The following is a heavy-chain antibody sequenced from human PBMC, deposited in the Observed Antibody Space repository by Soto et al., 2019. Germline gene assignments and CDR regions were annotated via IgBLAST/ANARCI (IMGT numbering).Heavy chain of an antibody. V-gene: IGHV4-39*01. Sequence: SETLSLTCTVSGGSISSSSYYWGWIRQPPGKGLEWIGSIYYSGSTYYNPSLKSRVTISVDTSKNQFSLKLSSVTAADTAVYYCARQRYYDILTGYKYYFDYWGQGTLVTVSS. D-gene: IGHD3-9*01. CDR2: IYYSGST. J-gene: IGHJ4*02. CDR3: ARQRYYDILTGYKYYFDY. CDR1: GGSISSSSYY.